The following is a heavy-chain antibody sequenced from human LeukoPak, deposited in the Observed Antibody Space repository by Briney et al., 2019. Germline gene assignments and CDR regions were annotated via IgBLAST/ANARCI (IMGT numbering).Heavy chain of an antibody. CDR3: ARARYANAWYAFDI. Sequence: PSETLSLTCTVSGGSVSSYYWSWIRRPPGRGLEWIAYLSHSGSSDSNPSLTSRVTTLVDTSKNQFSLKLTSVTAADAAVYYCARARYANAWYAFDIWGHGTMVTVSS. CDR2: LSHSGSS. CDR1: GGSVSSYY. J-gene: IGHJ3*02. D-gene: IGHD2-2*01. V-gene: IGHV4-59*02.